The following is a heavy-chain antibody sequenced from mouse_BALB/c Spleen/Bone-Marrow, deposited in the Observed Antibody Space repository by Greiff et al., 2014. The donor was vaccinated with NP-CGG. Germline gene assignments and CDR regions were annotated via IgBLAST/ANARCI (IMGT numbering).Heavy chain of an antibody. CDR3: ARKGRYDGFDY. Sequence: QVQLQQSGAELAKPGASVKMSCKASGYTFTSYWMHWVKQRSGQGLEWIGYINPSTGYTEYNQKFKNKATLTADKSSSTAYMQLSSLTSEDSAVYYCARKGRYDGFDYWGQGTTLTVSS. V-gene: IGHV1-7*01. CDR2: INPSTGYT. D-gene: IGHD2-14*01. CDR1: GYTFTSYW. J-gene: IGHJ2*01.